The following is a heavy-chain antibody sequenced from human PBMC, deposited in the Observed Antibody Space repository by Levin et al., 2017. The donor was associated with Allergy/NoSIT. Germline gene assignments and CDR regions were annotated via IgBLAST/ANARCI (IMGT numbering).Heavy chain of an antibody. D-gene: IGHD6-13*01. CDR3: ARTYSSSWYWGGDY. CDR1: GYTFTSYG. Sequence: GASVKVSCKASGYTFTSYGISWVRQAPGQGLEWMGWISAYNGNTNYAQKLQGRVTMTTDTSTSTAYMELRSLRSDDTAGYYCARTYSSSWYWGGDYWGQGTLVTVSS. V-gene: IGHV1-18*01. J-gene: IGHJ4*02. CDR2: ISAYNGNT.